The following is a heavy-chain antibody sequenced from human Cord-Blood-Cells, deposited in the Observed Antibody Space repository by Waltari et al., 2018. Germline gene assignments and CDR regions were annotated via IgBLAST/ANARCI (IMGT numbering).Heavy chain of an antibody. CDR1: GGSFCGYY. D-gene: IGHD6-6*01. Sequence: QVQLQQSGAGLLKPSETLSLTCAVYGGSFCGYYWSWFRQPPGKGLEWIGEINHSGSTNYNPSLKSRVTISVDTSKNQFSLKLSSVTAADTAVYYCARGRGRPNSSSFDYWGQGTLVTVSS. J-gene: IGHJ4*02. V-gene: IGHV4-34*01. CDR2: INHSGST. CDR3: ARGRGRPNSSSFDY.